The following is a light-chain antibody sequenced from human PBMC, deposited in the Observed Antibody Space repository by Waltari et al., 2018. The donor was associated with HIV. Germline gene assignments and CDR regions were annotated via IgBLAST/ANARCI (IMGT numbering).Light chain of an antibody. CDR3: AAWDDSLSGSVV. CDR1: NSNFGRYA. Sequence: QSVLTQPPSASGAPGQRVSISCSGGNSNFGRYAVSWYQQLPGTAPKLLIYSNTQRPSVVPDRFSGSKSGNSASLAIGGLQSEDEADYYCAAWDDSLSGSVVFGGGTKLTVL. CDR2: SNT. J-gene: IGLJ2*01. V-gene: IGLV1-44*01.